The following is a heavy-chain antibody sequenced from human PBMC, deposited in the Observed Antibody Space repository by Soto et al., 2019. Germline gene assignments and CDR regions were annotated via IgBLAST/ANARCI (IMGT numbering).Heavy chain of an antibody. Sequence: QVQLVESGGGVVQPGRSLRLSCAASGFTFSSYGMHWVRQAPGKGLEWVAVIWYDGSNKYYADSVKGRFTISRDNSKNALYLEMNSLRAEETAVYYCAREGSSWTYGMDVWGQGTTVTVSS. D-gene: IGHD6-13*01. V-gene: IGHV3-33*01. CDR1: GFTFSSYG. CDR3: AREGSSWTYGMDV. CDR2: IWYDGSNK. J-gene: IGHJ6*02.